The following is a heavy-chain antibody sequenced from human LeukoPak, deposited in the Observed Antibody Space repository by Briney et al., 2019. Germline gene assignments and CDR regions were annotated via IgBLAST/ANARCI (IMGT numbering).Heavy chain of an antibody. D-gene: IGHD3-10*01. J-gene: IGHJ6*04. CDR1: GFTFDDYA. V-gene: IGHV3-9*01. CDR3: AKDIGFGITMFRAMDV. CDR2: ISSNSENR. Sequence: GGSLRLSCAASGFTFDDYAMHWVRQAPGKGLEWVSGISSNSENRGYAESVKGRFTISRDDAKNSLFLQMNSLKTEDTALYYCAKDIGFGITMFRAMDVWGKGTTVTISS.